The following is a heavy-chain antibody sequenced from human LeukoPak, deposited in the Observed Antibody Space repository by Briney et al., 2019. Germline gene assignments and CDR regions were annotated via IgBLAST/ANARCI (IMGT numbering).Heavy chain of an antibody. Sequence: ASVKVSCKASGYTFTGYYMHWVRQAPGQGLEWMGWINPNSGGTNYAQRFQGRVTMTRDTSISTAYMELSRLRSDDTAVYYCARDWDYYDSSGYSYNWFDPWGQGTLVTVSS. CDR1: GYTFTGYY. J-gene: IGHJ5*02. D-gene: IGHD3-22*01. V-gene: IGHV1-2*02. CDR3: ARDWDYYDSSGYSYNWFDP. CDR2: INPNSGGT.